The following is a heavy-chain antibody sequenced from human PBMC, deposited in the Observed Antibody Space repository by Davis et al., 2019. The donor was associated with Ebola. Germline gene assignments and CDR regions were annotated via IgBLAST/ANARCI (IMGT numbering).Heavy chain of an antibody. CDR3: ARSSNSWYEFGYNWFDP. CDR1: GGAFSRYD. Sequence: SVKVSCKASGGAFSRYDISWVRQAPGQGPEWMGGIIPLFGTANYAQKFQGRVTITADESTSTAYMEVSSLRSEDTAVYYCARSSNSWYEFGYNWFDPWGQGTLVTVSS. V-gene: IGHV1-69*13. D-gene: IGHD6-13*01. CDR2: IIPLFGTA. J-gene: IGHJ5*02.